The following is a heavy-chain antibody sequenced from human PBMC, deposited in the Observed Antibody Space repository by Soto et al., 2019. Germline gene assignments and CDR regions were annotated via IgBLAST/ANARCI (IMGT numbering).Heavy chain of an antibody. CDR3: ARTRGRYCSSTSCHNWFDP. Sequence: PSETLSLTCTVAGGSIISYYCSWIRQPPGKGLEWIGYIYYSGSTNYNPSLKSRVTISVDTSKNQFSLKLSSVTAADTAVYYCARTRGRYCSSTSCHNWFDPWGQGTLVTVSS. CDR1: GGSIISYY. CDR2: IYYSGST. J-gene: IGHJ5*02. V-gene: IGHV4-59*01. D-gene: IGHD2-2*01.